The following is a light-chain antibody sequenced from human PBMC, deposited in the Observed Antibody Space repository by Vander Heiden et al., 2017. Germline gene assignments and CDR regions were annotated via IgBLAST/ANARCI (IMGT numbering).Light chain of an antibody. CDR2: GDI. CDR3: QSYDSSLSGSV. V-gene: IGLV1-40*01. J-gene: IGLJ2*01. CDR1: SSNIGAGYD. Sequence: QSVLTQPPSVSGAPGQRVIISCTGSSSNIGAGYDVHWYQQLPGTAPKLLIYGDIIRPSGVPDRFSGSKSGTSASLAITGLQADDEADYYCQSYDSSLSGSVFGGGTKLTVL.